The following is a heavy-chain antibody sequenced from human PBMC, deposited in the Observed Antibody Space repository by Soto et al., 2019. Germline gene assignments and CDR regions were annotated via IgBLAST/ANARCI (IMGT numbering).Heavy chain of an antibody. Sequence: QVQLVQSGAEEKKPGASVKVSCKASGYTFTVYAMHWVRQAPGQRLEWMGWINAGNGNTKYSQKFQGRVTITRDTSAGTAYMELTSLRSEDTAVYYCARAVAVTADFDYWGQGTLVTVSS. D-gene: IGHD2-21*02. V-gene: IGHV1-3*05. J-gene: IGHJ4*02. CDR2: INAGNGNT. CDR3: ARAVAVTADFDY. CDR1: GYTFTVYA.